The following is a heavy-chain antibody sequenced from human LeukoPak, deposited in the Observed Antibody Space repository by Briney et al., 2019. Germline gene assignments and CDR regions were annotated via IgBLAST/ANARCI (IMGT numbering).Heavy chain of an antibody. J-gene: IGHJ4*02. CDR3: APPPHITMPRG. V-gene: IGHV3-74*01. CDR2: INSDGSVP. CDR1: GFTFSDHW. D-gene: IGHD3-10*01. Sequence: GGSLRLSCVVSGFTFSDHWMHWVRQAPGKGLVWVSRINSDGSVPNYADSVRGRFTISRDNAKNTLFLQMNSLRAEDTAVYYCAPPPHITMPRGWGQGTLVTVSS.